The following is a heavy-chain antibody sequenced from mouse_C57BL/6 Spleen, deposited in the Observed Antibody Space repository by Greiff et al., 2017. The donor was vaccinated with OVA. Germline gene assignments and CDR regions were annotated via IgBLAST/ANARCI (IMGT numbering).Heavy chain of an antibody. D-gene: IGHD2-5*01. CDR1: GYTFTSYW. CDR3: ARGDSKKDYAMDY. Sequence: QVQLQQPGAELVKPGASVKMSCKASGYTFTSYWITWVKQRPGQGLEWIGDIYPGSGSTNYNEKFKSKATLTLDTSSSTAYMQLSSLTSEDSAVYYCARGDSKKDYAMDYWGQGTSVTVSS. V-gene: IGHV1-55*01. CDR2: IYPGSGST. J-gene: IGHJ4*01.